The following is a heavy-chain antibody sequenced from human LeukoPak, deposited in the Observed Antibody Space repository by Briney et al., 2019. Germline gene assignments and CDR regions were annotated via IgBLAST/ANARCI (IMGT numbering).Heavy chain of an antibody. CDR2: INHSGST. J-gene: IGHJ4*02. CDR3: ASRRRDGYNSPPDY. CDR1: GGSFSGYY. Sequence: KPSETLSLTCAVYGGSFSGYYWSWIRQPTGKGLEWIGEINHSGSTNYNPSLKSRVTISVDTSKNQFSLKLSSVTAADTAVYYCASRRRDGYNSPPDYWGQGTLVTVSS. D-gene: IGHD5-24*01. V-gene: IGHV4-34*01.